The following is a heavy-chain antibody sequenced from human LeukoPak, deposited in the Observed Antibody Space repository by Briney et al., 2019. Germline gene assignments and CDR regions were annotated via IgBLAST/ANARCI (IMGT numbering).Heavy chain of an antibody. J-gene: IGHJ4*02. CDR1: GYTFSNFD. CDR2: MNPESGNT. V-gene: IGHV1-8*01. D-gene: IGHD2-2*01. CDR3: TRAIRHQLLSDY. Sequence: GASVKVSCKASGYTFSNFDINWVRQATGQGPKWMGWMNPESGNTGYAQKFQGRVTMTRDSSKSTAYMELISLRFEDTAIYYCTRAIRHQLLSDYWGQGTLVTVSS.